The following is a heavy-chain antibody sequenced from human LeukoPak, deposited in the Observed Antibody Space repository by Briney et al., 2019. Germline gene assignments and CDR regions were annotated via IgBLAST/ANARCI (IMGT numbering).Heavy chain of an antibody. CDR2: IYYGGST. CDR1: GGSISSYY. D-gene: IGHD1-26*01. CDR3: ARSRSPYYYYYYMDV. V-gene: IGHV4-59*01. J-gene: IGHJ6*03. Sequence: PSETLSLTCTVSGGSISSYYWSWIRQPPGKGLEWIGYIYYGGSTNYNPSLKSRVTISVDTSKNQFSLKLSSVTAADTAVYYCARSRSPYYYYYYMDVWGKGTTVTVSS.